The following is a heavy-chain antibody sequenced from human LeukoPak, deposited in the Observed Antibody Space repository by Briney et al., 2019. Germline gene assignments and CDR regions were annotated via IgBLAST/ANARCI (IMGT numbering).Heavy chain of an antibody. V-gene: IGHV3-9*01. CDR3: AKDPNYDFWSGYYNGGFDY. CDR2: ISWNSGSI. Sequence: GGSLRLSCAASGFTFDDYAMHWVRQAPGKGLEGVSGISWNSGSIVYADSVKGRFTISRDNAKNSLYLQMNSLRAEDTALYYCAKDPNYDFWSGYYNGGFDYWGQGTLVTVSS. J-gene: IGHJ4*02. D-gene: IGHD3-3*01. CDR1: GFTFDDYA.